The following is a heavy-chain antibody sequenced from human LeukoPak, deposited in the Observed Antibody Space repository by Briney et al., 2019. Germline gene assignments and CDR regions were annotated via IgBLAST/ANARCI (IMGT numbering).Heavy chain of an antibody. CDR3: ARMGITGTTASDY. Sequence: GGSLRLSCVASGFTFTNYEMNWVRQAPGKGLEWISYISATGQTIYYADSVKGRFTMSRDNAKNSLYLQMNSLRAEDTAVYYCARMGITGTTASDYWGQGTLVTVSS. D-gene: IGHD1-20*01. CDR1: GFTFTNYE. J-gene: IGHJ4*02. CDR2: ISATGQTI. V-gene: IGHV3-48*03.